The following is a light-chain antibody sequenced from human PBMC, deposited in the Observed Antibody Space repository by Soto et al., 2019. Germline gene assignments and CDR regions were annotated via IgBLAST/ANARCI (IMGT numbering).Light chain of an antibody. CDR2: DSS. J-gene: IGKJ4*01. CDR1: QTVTNN. V-gene: IGKV3-15*01. CDR3: QQYNDRPPLT. Sequence: VMTQSPALLSVSPGERVTLSCRASQTVTNNLAWYQQRPGQAPRLLIYDSSSRATGVPARFSGSGSGTEFTLTISSLKAEDFAVYYCQQYNDRPPLTFGGGTKV.